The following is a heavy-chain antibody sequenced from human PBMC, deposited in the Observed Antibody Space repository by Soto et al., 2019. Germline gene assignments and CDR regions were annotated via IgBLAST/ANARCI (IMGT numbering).Heavy chain of an antibody. D-gene: IGHD2-2*01. J-gene: IGHJ3*02. V-gene: IGHV3-21*01. CDR1: GFTFNNYS. Sequence: GGSLRLSCAASGFTFNNYSMNWVRQAPGKGLEWVSSISKSGTYMYYADSVQGRFTISRDNSKNSLDLQVNGLRAEDTAMYYCARRYCSTTNCYAFDIWGQGTMVTVSS. CDR2: ISKSGTYM. CDR3: ARRYCSTTNCYAFDI.